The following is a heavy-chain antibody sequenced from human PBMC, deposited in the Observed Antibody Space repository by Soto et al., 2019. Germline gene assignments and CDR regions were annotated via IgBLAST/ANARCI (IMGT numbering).Heavy chain of an antibody. CDR1: GFTFSSYA. Sequence: VQLLESGGGLVQPGGSLRLSCAASGFTFSSYAMSWVRQAPGKGLEWVSGISGSGIYTFYADSVKGRFTISRDNSKNTVFLQMNSLRGEDTAVYYCAKDLGGGFWSGYFDYWGQGTLVTVSS. J-gene: IGHJ4*02. V-gene: IGHV3-23*01. D-gene: IGHD3-3*01. CDR3: AKDLGGGFWSGYFDY. CDR2: ISGSGIYT.